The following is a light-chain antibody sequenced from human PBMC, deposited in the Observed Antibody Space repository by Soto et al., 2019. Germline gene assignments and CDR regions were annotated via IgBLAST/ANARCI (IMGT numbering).Light chain of an antibody. Sequence: DIQMTQSHSTLSASVGDRVTITCRASQSISSWLAWYQQKPGKAPKLLIYDASSLESGVPSRFSGSGSGTEFTLTISSLQPDDFATYYCQQYNSYPGTFGQGTKVDI. CDR2: DAS. CDR3: QQYNSYPGT. V-gene: IGKV1-5*01. J-gene: IGKJ1*01. CDR1: QSISSW.